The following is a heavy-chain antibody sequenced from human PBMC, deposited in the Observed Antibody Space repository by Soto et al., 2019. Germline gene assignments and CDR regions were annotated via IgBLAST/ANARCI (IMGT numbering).Heavy chain of an antibody. CDR1: GFTFSDYA. J-gene: IGHJ4*02. Sequence: EVQLLESGGGLVQPGGSLRLSCAASGFTFSDYAMSWVRQAPGKGLEWVSAISGSGGSTYYADSVRGRFTISRDNSKNTLYVQMNSLRAEDTALYYCAKGVVVAATREDYFDYWGQGTLVTVSS. D-gene: IGHD2-15*01. V-gene: IGHV3-23*01. CDR3: AKGVVVAATREDYFDY. CDR2: ISGSGGST.